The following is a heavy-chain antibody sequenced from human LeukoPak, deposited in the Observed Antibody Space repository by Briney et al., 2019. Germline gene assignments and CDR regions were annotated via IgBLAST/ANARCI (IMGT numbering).Heavy chain of an antibody. D-gene: IGHD3-22*01. CDR1: GFSFAISA. J-gene: IGHJ4*02. Sequence: PGGSLRLSCAASGFSFAISAMHWVRQAPGKGLEWVAVTSPIGSDQYYADSVRGRFIISRDNSNRILYLQVNSLTVEDTAVYYCARSMIVDQWRLDYWGQGTLVTVSS. V-gene: IGHV3-30*04. CDR3: ARSMIVDQWRLDY. CDR2: TSPIGSDQ.